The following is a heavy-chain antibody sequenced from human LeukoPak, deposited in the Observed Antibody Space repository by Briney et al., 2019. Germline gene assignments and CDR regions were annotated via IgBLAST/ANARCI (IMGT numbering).Heavy chain of an antibody. CDR1: GYTFTGYY. V-gene: IGHV1-2*02. J-gene: IGHJ4*02. Sequence: ASVKVSCKGSGYTFTGYYMHWVRQAPGQGLEWMGWINPISGTTNYAQKLQGRATATRDTSISTVYMELSRLESDDTAVYYCVRDLMTTPTWDFDYWGQGTLVTVAS. CDR3: VRDLMTTPTWDFDY. D-gene: IGHD3-16*01. CDR2: INPISGTT.